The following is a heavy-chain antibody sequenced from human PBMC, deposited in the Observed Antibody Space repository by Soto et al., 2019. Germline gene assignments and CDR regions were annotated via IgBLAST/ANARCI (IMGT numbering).Heavy chain of an antibody. CDR2: IIPIFGTA. CDR3: ARGIDYVEAYGMDV. V-gene: IGHV1-69*01. Sequence: QVQLVQSGAEVKKPGSSVKVSCKASGGTFSSYAISWVRQAPGQRLEWMGGIIPIFGTANYAQKFQGRVTITADESTSTAYMELSSLRSEDTAVYYCARGIDYVEAYGMDVWGQGTTVTVSS. CDR1: GGTFSSYA. J-gene: IGHJ6*02. D-gene: IGHD3-10*02.